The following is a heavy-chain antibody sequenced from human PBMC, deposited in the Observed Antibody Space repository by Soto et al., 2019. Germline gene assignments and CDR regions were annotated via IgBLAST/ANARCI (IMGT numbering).Heavy chain of an antibody. J-gene: IGHJ6*02. CDR1: GYTFIGYY. Sequence: RASVKVSCKASGYTFIGYYIHWGRQAPGQGLEWMGWINPNSGGTNYAQRFQGWVTMTRDRSISTAYMELSRLKSDDTAVYYCARVGGGLASLGYYGMDVWGQGTTVTVSS. D-gene: IGHD3-10*01. V-gene: IGHV1-2*04. CDR3: ARVGGGLASLGYYGMDV. CDR2: INPNSGGT.